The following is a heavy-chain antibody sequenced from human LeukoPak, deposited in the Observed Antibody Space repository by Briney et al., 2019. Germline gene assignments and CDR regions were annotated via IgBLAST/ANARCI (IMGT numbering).Heavy chain of an antibody. CDR3: ARVTGYMIEDYFDY. CDR1: GGSISSYY. CDR2: IYYSGST. D-gene: IGHD3-22*01. Sequence: SETLSLTCTVSGGSISSYYWSWIRQPPGKGLEWIGYIYYSGSTNYTPSLKSRVTISVETSKNQFSLKLRSVPAADTAVYYCARVTGYMIEDYFDYWGQGTLVTVSS. J-gene: IGHJ4*02. V-gene: IGHV4-59*01.